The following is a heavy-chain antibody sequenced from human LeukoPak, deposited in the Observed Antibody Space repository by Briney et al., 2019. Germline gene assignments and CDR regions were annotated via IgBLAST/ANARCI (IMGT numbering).Heavy chain of an antibody. CDR3: ARDRGGGYHFDY. J-gene: IGHJ4*02. CDR1: GFTFSDYY. V-gene: IGHV3-11*06. CDR2: ISSSSSYI. D-gene: IGHD1-1*01. Sequence: PGGSLRLSCAASGFTFSDYYMSWIRQAPGKGLEWVSYISSSSSYIYYADSVKGRFTTSRDNAKNSLYLQMNSLRAEDTAVYYCARDRGGGYHFDYWGQGTLVTVSS.